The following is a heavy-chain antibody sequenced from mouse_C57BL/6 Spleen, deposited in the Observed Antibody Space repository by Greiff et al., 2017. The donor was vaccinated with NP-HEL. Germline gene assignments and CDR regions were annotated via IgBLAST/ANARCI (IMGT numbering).Heavy chain of an antibody. V-gene: IGHV1-54*01. CDR1: GYAFTNYL. J-gene: IGHJ2*01. Sequence: QVHVKQSGAELVRPGTSVKVSCKASGYAFTNYLIEWVKQRPGQGLEWIGVINPGSGGTNYNEKFKGKATLTADKSSSTAYMQLSSLTSEDSAVYFCARYYYGSSHPFDYWGQGTTLTVSS. CDR3: ARYYYGSSHPFDY. CDR2: INPGSGGT. D-gene: IGHD1-1*01.